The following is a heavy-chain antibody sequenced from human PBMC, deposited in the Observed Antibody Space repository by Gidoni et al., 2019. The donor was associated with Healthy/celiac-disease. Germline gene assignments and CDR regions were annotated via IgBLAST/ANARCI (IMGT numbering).Heavy chain of an antibody. D-gene: IGHD6-6*01. J-gene: IGHJ4*02. Sequence: EVQLLESGGGLVKPGGSLRLSCAASGFTFSSYSMNWVRQDPGKGLEWVSSISSSSSYIYYADSVKGRFTISRDNAKNSLYLQMNSLRAEDTAVYYCAREGIAARPGFDYWGQGTLVTVSS. CDR1: GFTFSSYS. CDR2: ISSSSSYI. CDR3: AREGIAARPGFDY. V-gene: IGHV3-21*01.